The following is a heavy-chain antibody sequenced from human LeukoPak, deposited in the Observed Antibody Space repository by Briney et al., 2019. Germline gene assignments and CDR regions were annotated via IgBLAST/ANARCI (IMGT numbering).Heavy chain of an antibody. CDR3: ARDRGDYDILTGYYSYYFDY. CDR1: GYTFTGYY. J-gene: IGHJ4*02. CDR2: INPNSGGT. D-gene: IGHD3-9*01. V-gene: IGHV1-2*02. Sequence: GASVKVSCKASGYTFTGYYMHWVRQAPGQGLEWMGWINPNSGGTNYAQKFQGRVTMTRDTSISTAYMELSRLRSDDTAVYYCARDRGDYDILTGYYSYYFDYWGQGTLVTVSS.